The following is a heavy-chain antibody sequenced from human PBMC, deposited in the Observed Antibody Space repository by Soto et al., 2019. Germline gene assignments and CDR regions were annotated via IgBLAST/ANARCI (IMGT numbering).Heavy chain of an antibody. J-gene: IGHJ3*02. Sequence: GGSLRLSCAASGFTFSSYGMHWVRQAPGKGLEWVAVIWYDGSNKYYADSVKGRFTISRDNSKNTLYLQMNSLRAEDTAVYYCASPYYDYIWGSYRDDAFDIWGQGTMVTVSS. CDR3: ASPYYDYIWGSYRDDAFDI. CDR1: GFTFSSYG. D-gene: IGHD3-16*02. V-gene: IGHV3-33*01. CDR2: IWYDGSNK.